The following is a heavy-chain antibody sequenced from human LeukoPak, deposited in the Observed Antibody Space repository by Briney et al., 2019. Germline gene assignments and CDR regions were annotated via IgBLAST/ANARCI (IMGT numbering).Heavy chain of an antibody. CDR3: ASHYYSSSGSLFDS. V-gene: IGHV4-38-2*01. Sequence: KPSETLSLTCAVSGYSISSGYYWGWIRQPPGKGLEWIGSIYHSGSTFYHPSLKSRVTISLDTSRNQFSLRLTSVTAADTALYYCASHYYSSSGSLFDSWGRGSLVTVSS. D-gene: IGHD3-22*01. J-gene: IGHJ4*02. CDR2: IYHSGST. CDR1: GYSISSGYY.